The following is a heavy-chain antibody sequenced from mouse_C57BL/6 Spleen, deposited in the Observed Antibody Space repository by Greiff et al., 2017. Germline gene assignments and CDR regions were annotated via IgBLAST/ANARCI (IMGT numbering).Heavy chain of an antibody. CDR1: GYAFSSSW. CDR3: ARQGICDTTVVAPYYYAMDY. D-gene: IGHD1-1*01. J-gene: IGHJ4*01. V-gene: IGHV1-82*01. Sequence: VQLQQSGPELVKPGASVKISCKASGYAFSSSWMNWVKQRPGKGLEWIGRIYPGDGDTNYNGKFKGKATLTADKSSSTAYMQLSSLTSEDSAVYFCARQGICDTTVVAPYYYAMDYWGQGTSVTVSS. CDR2: IYPGDGDT.